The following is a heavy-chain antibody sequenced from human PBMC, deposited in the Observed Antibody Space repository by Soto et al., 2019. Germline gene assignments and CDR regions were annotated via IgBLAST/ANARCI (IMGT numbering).Heavy chain of an antibody. CDR2: IYYSGTT. CDR3: GREVGELGYSRSSDACES. D-gene: IGHD6-6*01. Sequence: QVQLQESGPGLVKPSQTLSLTCTVSGGSISSGDYYWSWVRQPPGKGLEWIAYIYYSGTTSYNPSXKSRVTMSRXTXXXQXXLKLESVTAADTAVDYCGREVGELGYSRSSDACESWGQGTMVTVSS. V-gene: IGHV4-30-4*01. CDR1: GGSISSGDYY. J-gene: IGHJ3*02.